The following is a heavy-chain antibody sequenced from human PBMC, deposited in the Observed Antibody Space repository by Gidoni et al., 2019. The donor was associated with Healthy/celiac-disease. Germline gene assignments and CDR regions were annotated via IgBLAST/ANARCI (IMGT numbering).Heavy chain of an antibody. V-gene: IGHV3-30*18. CDR2: ISYDGSNK. J-gene: IGHJ6*02. D-gene: IGHD3-10*01. CDR3: AKEGTGGMDV. CDR1: GYTFSSYG. Sequence: QVQLVESGGGVVQPGRSLRLSCAASGYTFSSYGMPWVRQAPGKGLEWVAVISYDGSNKYYADSVKGRFTISRDNSKNTLYLQMNSLRAEDTAVYYCAKEGTGGMDVWGQGTTVTVSS.